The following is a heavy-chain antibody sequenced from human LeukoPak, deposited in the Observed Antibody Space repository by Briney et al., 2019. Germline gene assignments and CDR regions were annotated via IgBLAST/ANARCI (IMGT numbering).Heavy chain of an antibody. CDR3: ALERLDIVVVVAATLPLD. J-gene: IGHJ4*02. CDR1: GYTFTGYY. V-gene: IGHV1-2*02. Sequence: ASVKVSCKASGYTFTGYYMHWVRQAPEQGLEWMGWINPNSGGTNYAQKFQGRVTMTRDTSISTAYMELSRLRSDDTAVYYCALERLDIVVVVAATLPLDWGQGTLVTVSS. CDR2: INPNSGGT. D-gene: IGHD2-15*01.